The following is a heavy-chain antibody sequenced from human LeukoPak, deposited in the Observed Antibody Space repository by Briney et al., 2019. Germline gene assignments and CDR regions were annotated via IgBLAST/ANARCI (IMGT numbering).Heavy chain of an antibody. Sequence: SQTLSLTCTVSGGSISSGGYSWSWIRQHPGKGLKWIGYIYNSRSTYYNPSLKSRVTISVDTSKNQFSLKLSSVSAADTAVYYCAGLRGRPHAFDIWGQGTVVTVSS. CDR3: AGLRGRPHAFDI. D-gene: IGHD5-12*01. CDR2: IYNSRST. CDR1: GGSISSGGYS. J-gene: IGHJ3*02. V-gene: IGHV4-31*03.